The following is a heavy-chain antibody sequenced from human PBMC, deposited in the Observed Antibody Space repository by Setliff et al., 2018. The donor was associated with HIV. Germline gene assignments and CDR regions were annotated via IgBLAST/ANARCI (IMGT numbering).Heavy chain of an antibody. CDR2: ISYSGST. J-gene: IGHJ4*02. D-gene: IGHD6-19*01. CDR1: GGSITSRRYY. Sequence: PSETLSLTCTVSGGSITSRRYYWGWIRQPPGKGLEWIGIISYSGSTSSSPSLRSRIYLSVDTSNKEFSLRLSSVTAADTALYYCARGKIGFYSDDSGSSFFDYWGQGSLVTVSS. V-gene: IGHV4-39*01. CDR3: ARGKIGFYSDDSGSSFFDY.